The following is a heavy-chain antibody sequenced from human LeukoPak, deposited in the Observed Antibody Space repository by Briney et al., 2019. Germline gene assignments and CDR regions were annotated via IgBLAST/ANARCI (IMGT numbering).Heavy chain of an antibody. CDR1: GFTFSSYE. CDR2: ISSSGSTI. Sequence: GGSLRLSCAASGFTFSSYEMNWVRQAPGKGLEWVSYISSSGSTIYYADSVKGRFTISRDNAKNSLYLQMNSLRAEDTAVYYRARGFGVAVAGRAFDIWGQGTMVTVSS. J-gene: IGHJ3*02. V-gene: IGHV3-48*03. D-gene: IGHD6-19*01. CDR3: ARGFGVAVAGRAFDI.